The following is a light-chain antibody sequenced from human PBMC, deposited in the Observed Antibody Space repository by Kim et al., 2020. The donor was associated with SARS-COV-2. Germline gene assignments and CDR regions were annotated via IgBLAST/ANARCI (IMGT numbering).Light chain of an antibody. Sequence: SITISCTGTSGDVGGYNYVSWYQQHPGKAPKLMIYDVSNRPSGVSNRFSGSKSGNTASLTISGLQAEDEADYYCSSYTSSSTLVVFGGGTQLTVL. CDR3: SSYTSSSTLVV. CDR1: SGDVGGYNY. CDR2: DVS. J-gene: IGLJ2*01. V-gene: IGLV2-14*03.